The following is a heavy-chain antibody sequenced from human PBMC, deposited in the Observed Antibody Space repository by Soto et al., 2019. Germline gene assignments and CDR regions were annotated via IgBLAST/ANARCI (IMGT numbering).Heavy chain of an antibody. Sequence: GGSLRLSCAASGFTFSNFWMIWVRQAPGKGLEWVANIKPDGSDKYYVDSVKGRFTISRDNAQNSLYLQMNSLRAEDTALYYCAKAGPLRSLDYWGQGALVTVSS. D-gene: IGHD5-12*01. V-gene: IGHV3-7*01. CDR2: IKPDGSDK. CDR1: GFTFSNFW. CDR3: AKAGPLRSLDY. J-gene: IGHJ4*02.